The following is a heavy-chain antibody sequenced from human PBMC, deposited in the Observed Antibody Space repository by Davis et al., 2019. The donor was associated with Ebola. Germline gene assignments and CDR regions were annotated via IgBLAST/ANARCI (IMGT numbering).Heavy chain of an antibody. V-gene: IGHV3-33*08. CDR2: IWYDGSNK. CDR3: ARVYYYVVS. J-gene: IGHJ4*02. CDR1: GFTFSSYD. Sequence: GESLKISCAASGFTFSSYDMHWLRQAPGKGLEWVAVIWYDGSNKYYADSLKGRFTISRDNAKNSLYLQMNSLRDEDTAVYYCARVYYYVVSWGQGTLVTVSS. D-gene: IGHD3-10*02.